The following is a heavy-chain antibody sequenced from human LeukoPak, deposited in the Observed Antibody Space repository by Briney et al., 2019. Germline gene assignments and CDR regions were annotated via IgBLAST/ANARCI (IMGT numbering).Heavy chain of an antibody. J-gene: IGHJ6*03. CDR1: GGSIRSYY. CDR3: ARIGTNYYYYMDV. CDR2: IYYSGST. Sequence: SETLSLTCTVSGGSIRSYYWSCIRQPPGKGLEWIGYIYYSGSTNYNPSLKSRVTISVDTSKNQFSLKLSSVTAADTAVYYCARIGTNYYYYMDVWGKGTTVTVSS. V-gene: IGHV4-59*01. D-gene: IGHD3-10*01.